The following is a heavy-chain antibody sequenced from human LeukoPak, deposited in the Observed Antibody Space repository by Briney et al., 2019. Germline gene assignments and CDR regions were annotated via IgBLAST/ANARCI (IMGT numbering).Heavy chain of an antibody. CDR2: ISVSGNYI. V-gene: IGHV3-21*01. CDR3: ARDSYCGGDCYSATGYFQY. J-gene: IGHJ1*01. CDR1: GFTFSSYA. Sequence: PGGSLRLSCSASGFTFSSYAMHWVRQAPGKGLEWVSSISVSGNYIYYADSVKGRFTISRDNAKNSLYLQMNSLRAEDTAVYYCARDSYCGGDCYSATGYFQYWGQGTLVTVSS. D-gene: IGHD2-21*02.